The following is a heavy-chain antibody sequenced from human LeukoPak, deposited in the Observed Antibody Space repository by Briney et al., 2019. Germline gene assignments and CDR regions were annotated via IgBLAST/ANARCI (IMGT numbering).Heavy chain of an antibody. CDR1: RGSVSSGDYY. CDR3: AAQFYSSSWQHYYHYYYGMDV. Sequence: PSETLSVTCTVSRGSVSSGDYYWTWIRQPPGKGLEWIGYISHSGSTNYNPSLKSRVTISVDTSKNQFSLKLSSVTAADTAVYYCAAQFYSSSWQHYYHYYYGMDVWGQGTTVTVSS. D-gene: IGHD6-13*01. V-gene: IGHV4-61*08. CDR2: ISHSGST. J-gene: IGHJ6*02.